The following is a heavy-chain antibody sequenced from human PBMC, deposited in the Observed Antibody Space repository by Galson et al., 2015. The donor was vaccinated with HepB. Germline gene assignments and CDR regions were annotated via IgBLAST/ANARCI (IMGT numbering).Heavy chain of an antibody. CDR3: ARSRNEMLHTSAMDV. CDR1: GFSLTTIGVG. J-gene: IGHJ6*02. D-gene: IGHD3-16*01. CDR2: IYWDDDK. Sequence: PTQTLTLTCTFSGFSLTTIGVGVGWIRQPPGKALQWLALIYWDDDKRYSPSLKSRLTITKDTSKNQVVLTMTNMDPVDTATYYCARSRNEMLHTSAMDVWCQRTSIIVAS. V-gene: IGHV2-5*02.